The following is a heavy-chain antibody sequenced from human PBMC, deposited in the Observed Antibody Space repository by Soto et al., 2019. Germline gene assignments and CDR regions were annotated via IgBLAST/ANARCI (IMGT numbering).Heavy chain of an antibody. CDR3: AKFPDVVVPAAHTIDAFDI. J-gene: IGHJ3*02. CDR2: ISYDGSNK. CDR1: GFTFGAFA. D-gene: IGHD2-2*01. V-gene: IGHV3-30*18. Sequence: PGGSLRLSCEASGFTFGAFAMSWVRQAPGKGLEWVAVISYDGSNKYYADYVKGRFTISRDNSKNTLYLQMNSLRAEDTAVYYCAKFPDVVVPAAHTIDAFDIWGQGTMVTVSS.